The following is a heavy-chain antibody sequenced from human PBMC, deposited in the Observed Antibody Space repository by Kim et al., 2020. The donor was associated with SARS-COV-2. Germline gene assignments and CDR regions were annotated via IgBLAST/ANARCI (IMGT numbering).Heavy chain of an antibody. J-gene: IGHJ6*03. V-gene: IGHV4-34*01. D-gene: IGHD2-2*01. CDR3: ARAANVVVPAVLGLGRCYYYYKDV. Sequence: SETLSLTCAVYGGSFSGYYWSWIRQPPGKGLEWIGEINHSGSTNYNPSLKSRVTISVDTSKNQFSLNLSSVTAADTAVYYCARAANVVVPAVLGLGRCYYYYKDVWGKGTTFTVSS. CDR1: GGSFSGYY. CDR2: INHSGST.